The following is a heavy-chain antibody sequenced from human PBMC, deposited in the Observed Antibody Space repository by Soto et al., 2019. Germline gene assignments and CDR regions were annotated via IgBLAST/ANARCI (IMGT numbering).Heavy chain of an antibody. Sequence: SETLSLTCGVSGFSLQSSYFWGWSRTPPGKGLEWIGLISHSGRAISHPSFASRATISLDTTNNAFSLTLKSVTAADTAVYYCARGRSFRLAGVPLDSWGQGTLVTVS. D-gene: IGHD3-16*02. CDR1: GFSLQSSYF. CDR3: ARGRSFRLAGVPLDS. J-gene: IGHJ4*02. CDR2: ISHSGRA. V-gene: IGHV4-38-2*01.